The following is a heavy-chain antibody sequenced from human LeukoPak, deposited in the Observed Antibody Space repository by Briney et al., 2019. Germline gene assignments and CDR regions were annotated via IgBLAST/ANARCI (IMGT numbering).Heavy chain of an antibody. CDR2: IIPIFGTA. CDR3: ARGKGYNWNYGRLDY. D-gene: IGHD1-7*01. J-gene: IGHJ4*02. CDR1: GGTFSSYA. V-gene: IGHV1-69*01. Sequence: ASVKVSCKASGGTFSSYAISWVRQAPGQGLEWMGGIIPIFGTANYAQKFQGRVTITADESTSTAYMELSSLRSEDTAVYYCARGKGYNWNYGRLDYWGQGTLVTVSS.